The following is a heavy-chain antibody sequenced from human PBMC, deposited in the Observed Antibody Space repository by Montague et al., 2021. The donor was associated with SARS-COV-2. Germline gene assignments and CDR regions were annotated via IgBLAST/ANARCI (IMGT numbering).Heavy chain of an antibody. CDR3: ARQPTRGFTIFGVVTDYGMDV. CDR1: GGSISSSSYY. D-gene: IGHD3-3*01. J-gene: IGHJ6*02. Sequence: SETLSLTCTVSGGSISSSSYYWGWIRQPPGKGLEWIGYIYYSGSTYYNPSLKSRVTISVDTSKNQFSLKLSSVTAADTAVYYCARQPTRGFTIFGVVTDYGMDVWGQGTTVTVSS. CDR2: IYYSGST. V-gene: IGHV4-39*01.